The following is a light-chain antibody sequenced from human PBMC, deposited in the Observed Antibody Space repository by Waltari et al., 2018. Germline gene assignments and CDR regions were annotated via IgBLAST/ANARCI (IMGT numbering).Light chain of an antibody. Sequence: QTVVTQEPSLTVSPGGTVTLTCASSTGAVTSGHHSNWFQQKPGQAPRALIYDTSNKHSGTPARFSGSLLGGRAALTLSGVQPEDEADYYCLLHYGGAQPWVFGGGTKLTVL. CDR2: DTS. CDR3: LLHYGGAQPWV. J-gene: IGLJ3*02. V-gene: IGLV7-43*01. CDR1: TGAVTSGHH.